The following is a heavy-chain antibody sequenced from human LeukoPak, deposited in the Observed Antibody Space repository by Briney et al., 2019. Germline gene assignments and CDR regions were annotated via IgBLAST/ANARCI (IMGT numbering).Heavy chain of an antibody. V-gene: IGHV3-66*01. CDR1: GLTVSTNY. J-gene: IGHJ2*01. CDR2: IDSAGNT. Sequence: GGSLRLSCAASGLTVSTNYMTWVRQAPGRGLEWVSLIDSAGNTYYADSVKGRFTISRDNSKNTLYLQMNTLRVEDTAVCYCARGNWYFDLWGRGTLVTVSS. CDR3: ARGNWYFDL.